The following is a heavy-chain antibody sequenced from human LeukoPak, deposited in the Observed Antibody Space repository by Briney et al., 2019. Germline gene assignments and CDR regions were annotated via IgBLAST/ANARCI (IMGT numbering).Heavy chain of an antibody. CDR2: ITGSSTYI. CDR3: AKEPVEYSTGYYSEY. D-gene: IGHD6-19*01. CDR1: GFTFSSYS. V-gene: IGHV3-21*04. J-gene: IGHJ4*02. Sequence: GGSLRLSCAASGFTFSSYSMNWIRQAPGKGLEWVSSITGSSTYIYYADSVKGRFTISRDNSKNTIYLQMHSLRAEDTAVYYCAKEPVEYSTGYYSEYWGQGTLVTVSS.